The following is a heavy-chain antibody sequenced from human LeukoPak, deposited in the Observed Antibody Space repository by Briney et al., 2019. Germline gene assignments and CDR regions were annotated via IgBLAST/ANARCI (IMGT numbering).Heavy chain of an antibody. V-gene: IGHV4-59*08. CDR2: IYYSGST. J-gene: IGHJ4*02. CDR1: GGSISSYY. D-gene: IGHD5-18*01. Sequence: PSETLSLTCTVSGGSISSYYWSWLRQPPGKGLEWIGYIYYSGSTNYNPSLKSRVTISVDTSKNQFSLKLSSVTAADTAVYYCARGGDTAMDYWGQGTLVTVSS. CDR3: ARGGDTAMDY.